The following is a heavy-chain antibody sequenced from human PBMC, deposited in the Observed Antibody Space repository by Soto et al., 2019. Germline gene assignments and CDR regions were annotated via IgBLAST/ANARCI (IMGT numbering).Heavy chain of an antibody. Sequence: GGSLRLSCAASGFTFSSYGMHWVRQAPGKGLEWVAVISYDGSNKYYADSVKGRFTISRDNSKNTLYLQMNSLRAEDTAVYYCAKDGGYYDSSGSSFDYWGRGTLVTVSS. CDR3: AKDGGYYDSSGSSFDY. V-gene: IGHV3-30*18. CDR1: GFTFSSYG. J-gene: IGHJ4*02. D-gene: IGHD3-22*01. CDR2: ISYDGSNK.